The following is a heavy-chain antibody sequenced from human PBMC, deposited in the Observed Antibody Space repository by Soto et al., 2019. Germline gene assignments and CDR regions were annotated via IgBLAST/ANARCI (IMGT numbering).Heavy chain of an antibody. Sequence: GGSLRLSCAASGFTFSSYDMHWVRQATGKGLEWVSAIGTAGDTYYPGSVKGRFTISRENAKNSLYLQMNSLRAGDTAVYYCARGELVLGIIDYWGQGTLVTVSS. CDR3: ARGELVLGIIDY. V-gene: IGHV3-13*01. CDR1: GFTFSSYD. CDR2: IGTAGDT. J-gene: IGHJ4*02. D-gene: IGHD6-13*01.